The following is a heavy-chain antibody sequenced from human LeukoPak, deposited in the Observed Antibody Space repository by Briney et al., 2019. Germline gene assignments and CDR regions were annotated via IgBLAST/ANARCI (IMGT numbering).Heavy chain of an antibody. J-gene: IGHJ2*01. D-gene: IGHD4-17*01. Sequence: SETLSLTCTVSGGSISSGGYYWSWIRQPPGKGLEWIGYIYHSGSTYYNPSLKSRVTISVDRSKNQFSLKLSSVTAADTAVYYCASTDYGDFYWYFDLWGRGTLVTVSS. CDR3: ASTDYGDFYWYFDL. CDR2: IYHSGST. V-gene: IGHV4-30-2*02. CDR1: GGSISSGGYY.